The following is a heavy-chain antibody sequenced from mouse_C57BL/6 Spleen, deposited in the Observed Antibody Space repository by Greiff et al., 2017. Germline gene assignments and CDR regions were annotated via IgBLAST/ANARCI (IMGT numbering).Heavy chain of an antibody. CDR1: GYTFTSYW. D-gene: IGHD2-2*01. V-gene: IGHV1-55*01. J-gene: IGHJ2*01. CDR3: ARGGYGYDVGYFDY. Sequence: QVQLKQPGAELVKPGASVKMSCKASGYTFTSYWITWVKQRPGQGLEWIGDIYPGSGSTNYNEKFKSKATLTVDTSSSTAYMQLSSLTSEDSAVYYCARGGYGYDVGYFDYWGQGTTLTVSS. CDR2: IYPGSGST.